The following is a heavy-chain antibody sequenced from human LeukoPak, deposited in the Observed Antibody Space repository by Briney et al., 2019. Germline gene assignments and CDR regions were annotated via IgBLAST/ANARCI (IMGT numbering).Heavy chain of an antibody. CDR3: ARDYCTNGVCYTR. CDR2: IYYSGST. CDR1: GFSFSSFSM. D-gene: IGHD2-8*01. V-gene: IGHV4-39*07. J-gene: IGHJ4*02. Sequence: PGGSLRLSCAASGFSFSSFSMNWVRQAPGKGLEWIGSIYYSGSTYYNPSLKSRVTISVDTSKNQFSLKLSSVTAADTAVYYCARDYCTNGVCYTRWGQGTLVTVSS.